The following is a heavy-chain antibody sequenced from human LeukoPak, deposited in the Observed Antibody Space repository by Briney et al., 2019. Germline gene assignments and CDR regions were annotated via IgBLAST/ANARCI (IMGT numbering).Heavy chain of an antibody. D-gene: IGHD2-2*01. V-gene: IGHV3-21*01. CDR2: ISSSSNNI. J-gene: IGHJ4*02. CDR1: GFTFNTYT. Sequence: GGSLRPSCAASGFTFNTYTMNWVRQAPGKGLEWVSYISSSSNNINYADSVKGRFTISRDNAMNSVHLQMNSLRVEDTAVYYCARGYQRPDYWGQGTLITVSS. CDR3: ARGYQRPDY.